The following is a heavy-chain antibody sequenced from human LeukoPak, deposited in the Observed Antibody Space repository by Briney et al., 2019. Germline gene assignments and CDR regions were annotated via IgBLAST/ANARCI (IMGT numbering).Heavy chain of an antibody. Sequence: PGRSLRLSCAASEFTFSNYGMHWVRQAPGKGLEWVAVISYDGGNKYYADSVKGRFTISRDNSKNTLYLQMNSLRAEDTAVYYCARDRDYDILTGYRSYYYYGMDVWGQGTTVTASS. CDR3: ARDRDYDILTGYRSYYYYGMDV. D-gene: IGHD3-9*01. J-gene: IGHJ6*02. CDR2: ISYDGGNK. V-gene: IGHV3-30*01. CDR1: EFTFSNYG.